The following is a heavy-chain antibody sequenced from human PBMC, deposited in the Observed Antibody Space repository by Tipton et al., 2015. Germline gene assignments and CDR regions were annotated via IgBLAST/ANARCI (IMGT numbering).Heavy chain of an antibody. D-gene: IGHD4-23*01. CDR1: GGSFSGYY. CDR2: INRSGST. CDR3: VRDAVVTHYYYYGMDV. Sequence: TLSLTCAVYGGSFSGYYWSWIRQPPGTGLEWIGEINRSGSTNYNPSLKSRVTISVDTSKNQFSLKLNSVTAADTAVYYCVRDAVVTHYYYYGMDVWGQVTTVTVSS. V-gene: IGHV4-34*01. J-gene: IGHJ6*02.